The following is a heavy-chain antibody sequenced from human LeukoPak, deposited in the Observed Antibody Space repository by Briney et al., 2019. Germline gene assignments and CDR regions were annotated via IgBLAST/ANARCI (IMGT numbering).Heavy chain of an antibody. CDR1: AGSISGYY. J-gene: IGHJ3*02. CDR3: ARGTVTTSMKAFDI. V-gene: IGHV4-59*08. CDR2: IYYSGSA. D-gene: IGHD4-17*01. Sequence: SETLSLPCTVSAGSISGYYWSWFRQPPGEGLEWIGYIYYSGSANYNPSLRSRVIILLDTSNNQFSLNLSSVTAADTAVYYCARGTVTTSMKAFDIWGQGTMVTVSS.